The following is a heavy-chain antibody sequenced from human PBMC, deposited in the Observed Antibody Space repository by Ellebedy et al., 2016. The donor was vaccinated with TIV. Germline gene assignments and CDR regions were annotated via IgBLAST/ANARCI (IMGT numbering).Heavy chain of an antibody. V-gene: IGHV3-30-3*01. J-gene: IGHJ4*02. Sequence: GESLKISCAASGFTFSSYAMHWVRQAPGKGLEWVAVISYDGSNKYYADSVKGRFTISRDNSKNTLYLQMNSLRAEDTAVYYCARGNSGYDAVYLDYWGQGTLVTVFS. CDR2: ISYDGSNK. D-gene: IGHD5-12*01. CDR1: GFTFSSYA. CDR3: ARGNSGYDAVYLDY.